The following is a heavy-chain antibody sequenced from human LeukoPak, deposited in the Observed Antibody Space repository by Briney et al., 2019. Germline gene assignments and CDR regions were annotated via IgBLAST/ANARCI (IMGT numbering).Heavy chain of an antibody. CDR1: GGTFSSYA. Sequence: SVKVSCKASGGTFSSYAISWVRQAPGQGLEWMGGIIPIFGTANYAQKFQGRVTITADESTSTAYMELSSLRSEDTAVYYCSRAAYDSSGYYYGPGFDYWGQEPWSPSPQ. J-gene: IGHJ4*01. D-gene: IGHD3-22*01. CDR2: IIPIFGTA. CDR3: SRAAYDSSGYYYGPGFDY. V-gene: IGHV1-69*13.